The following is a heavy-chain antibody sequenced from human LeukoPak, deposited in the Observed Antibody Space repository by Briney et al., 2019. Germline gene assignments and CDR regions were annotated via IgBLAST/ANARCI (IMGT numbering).Heavy chain of an antibody. CDR3: AKNLNPFDY. CDR2: ISNNGGYT. CDR1: GFTFSSSA. J-gene: IGHJ4*02. V-gene: IGHV3-23*01. Sequence: GGSLRLSCAASGFTFSSSAMSWVRQAPGKGLEWVSAISNNGGYTYYADSVQGRFTISRDNSKSTLCLQMNSLRAEDTAVYYCAKNLNPFDYWGQGTLVTVSS.